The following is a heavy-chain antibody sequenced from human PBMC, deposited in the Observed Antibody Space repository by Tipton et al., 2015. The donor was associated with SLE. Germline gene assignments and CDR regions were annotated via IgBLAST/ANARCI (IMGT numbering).Heavy chain of an antibody. CDR3: ASTTNYYYYYMDV. D-gene: IGHD1-14*01. Sequence: TLSLTCAVYSGTFSGSYWGWIRQPPGKGLEGIGEINHGGSTNYNPSLQSRVTISLDTSKNHFSLKLTSVTAADTAVYYCASTTNYYYYYMDVWGRGTTVTVSS. V-gene: IGHV4-34*01. J-gene: IGHJ6*03. CDR1: SGTFSGSY. CDR2: INHGGST.